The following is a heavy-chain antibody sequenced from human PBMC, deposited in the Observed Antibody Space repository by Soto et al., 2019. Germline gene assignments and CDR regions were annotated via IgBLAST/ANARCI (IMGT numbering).Heavy chain of an antibody. CDR2: IYPGDSDT. J-gene: IGHJ4*02. CDR1: GYNFADYW. CDR3: AVFRTSWLGDGRLDS. Sequence: GESLKISCQGSGYNFADYWIGWVRQVPGKGLEWMGIIYPGDSDTRYNQSFQGQATISADKSISTAYLQWSSLKASDTAIYYCAVFRTSWLGDGRLDSWGPGNLVTISS. D-gene: IGHD2-2*01. V-gene: IGHV5-51*01.